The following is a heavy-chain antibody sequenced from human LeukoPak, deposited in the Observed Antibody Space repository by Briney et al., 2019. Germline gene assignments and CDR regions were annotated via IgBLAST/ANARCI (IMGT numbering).Heavy chain of an antibody. V-gene: IGHV3-73*01. J-gene: IGHJ4*02. CDR3: AKDGPLITVVRAPYYFDY. CDR2: IRSKANSYAT. Sequence: GGSLRLSCAASGFTFSGSAMHWVRQASGKGLEWVGRIRSKANSYATAYAASVKGRFTISRDDSKNTAYLQMNSLKTEDTAVYYCAKDGPLITVVRAPYYFDYWGQGTLVTVSS. CDR1: GFTFSGSA. D-gene: IGHD3-10*01.